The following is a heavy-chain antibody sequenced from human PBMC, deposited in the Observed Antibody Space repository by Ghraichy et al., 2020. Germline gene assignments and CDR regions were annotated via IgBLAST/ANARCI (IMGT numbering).Heavy chain of an antibody. D-gene: IGHD1-14*01. CDR1: GFTFSRYW. CDR3: ARYGDTGVHAYFDY. Sequence: GGSLRLSCAASGFTFSRYWMGWLRQAPGKGLELLANINQVESEKFYVDSVKGRFTISRDNAKNFLYLQMNSLRVDDTAVYYCARYGDTGVHAYFDYWGQGTLVTVSS. CDR2: INQVESEK. V-gene: IGHV3-7*03. J-gene: IGHJ4*02.